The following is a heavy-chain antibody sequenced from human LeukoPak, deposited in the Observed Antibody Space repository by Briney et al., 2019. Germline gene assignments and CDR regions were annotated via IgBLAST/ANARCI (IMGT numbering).Heavy chain of an antibody. Sequence: SETLSLTCAVSGYSIGSGYSWGWIRQPPGRGLGGVGSIYHSGRTYYNPSLKSRVTISIDTSKNQFSLKLSSVTAADTAVYYCARQGGSDSGNYWGQGTLVTVSS. D-gene: IGHD1-26*01. J-gene: IGHJ4*02. CDR3: ARQGGSDSGNY. CDR1: GYSIGSGYS. V-gene: IGHV4-38-2*01. CDR2: IYHSGRT.